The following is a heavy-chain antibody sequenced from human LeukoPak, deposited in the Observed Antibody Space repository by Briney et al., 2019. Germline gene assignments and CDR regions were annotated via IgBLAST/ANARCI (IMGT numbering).Heavy chain of an antibody. D-gene: IGHD1-26*01. CDR1: GYTFTSYY. CDR2: INPSGGST. CDR3: ARDPGEWELLPHLDY. Sequence: ASVKVSCKASGYTFTSYYTHWVRQAPGQGLEWMGIINPSGGSTSYAQKFQGRVTMTRDTSTSTVYMELSSLRSEDTAVYYCARDPGEWELLPHLDYWGQGTLVTVSS. V-gene: IGHV1-46*01. J-gene: IGHJ4*02.